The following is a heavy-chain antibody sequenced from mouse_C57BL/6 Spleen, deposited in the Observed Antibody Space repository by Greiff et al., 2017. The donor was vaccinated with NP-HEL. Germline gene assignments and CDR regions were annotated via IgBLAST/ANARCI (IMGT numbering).Heavy chain of an antibody. V-gene: IGHV7-3*01. CDR2: IRNKANGYTT. CDR3: ARYDDSSGYFYAMDY. D-gene: IGHD3-2*02. Sequence: DVQLVESGGGLVQPGGSLSLSCAASGFTFTDYYMSWVRQPPGKALEWLGFIRNKANGYTTEYSASVKGRFTISRDNSQSILYLQMNAPRAEDSATYYCARYDDSSGYFYAMDYWGQGTSVTVSS. J-gene: IGHJ4*01. CDR1: GFTFTDYY.